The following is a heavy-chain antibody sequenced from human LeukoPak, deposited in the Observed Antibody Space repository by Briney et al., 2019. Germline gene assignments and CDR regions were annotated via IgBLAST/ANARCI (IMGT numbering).Heavy chain of an antibody. CDR3: ARLSKGRYFDYIFDY. CDR2: IYYTGST. D-gene: IGHD3-9*01. CDR1: GGSVSSTEFY. V-gene: IGHV4-39*01. Sequence: SETLSLTCTVSGGSVSSTEFYWGWIGPPPGKGLQWIGNIYYTGSTYYNPSLNSRVTMSVDTSQNQISLNMTSVTAADTAVYYCARLSKGRYFDYIFDYWGQGTLVTVSS. J-gene: IGHJ4*02.